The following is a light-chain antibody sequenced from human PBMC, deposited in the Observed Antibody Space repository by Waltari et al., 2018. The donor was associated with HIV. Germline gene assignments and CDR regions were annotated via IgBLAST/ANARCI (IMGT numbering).Light chain of an antibody. Sequence: VLTQSPCTMSLSPGERATLSCRARQGVTNNYLAWYQQKPGQAPRLLIYGASYRATGIPDRFSGSGSGTDFTLTISRLESEDFAVYYCQQYDKSPLTFGGGTKLEI. CDR3: QQYDKSPLT. CDR2: GAS. J-gene: IGKJ4*01. CDR1: QGVTNNY. V-gene: IGKV3-20*01.